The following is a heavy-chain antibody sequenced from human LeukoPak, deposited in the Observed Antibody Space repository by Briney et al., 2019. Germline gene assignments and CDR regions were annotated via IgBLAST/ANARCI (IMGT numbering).Heavy chain of an antibody. D-gene: IGHD2-15*01. V-gene: IGHV3-53*01. CDR3: AKGTSSSCYSAPNY. CDR2: IYSGGST. CDR1: GFTVSSNY. Sequence: GGSLRLSCAASGFTVSSNYMTWVRQAPGKGLEWVSIIYSGGSTSYADSVKGRFTISRDNSKNTLSLQLNSLRAEDTAVYYCAKGTSSSCYSAPNYWGQGTLVTVSS. J-gene: IGHJ4*02.